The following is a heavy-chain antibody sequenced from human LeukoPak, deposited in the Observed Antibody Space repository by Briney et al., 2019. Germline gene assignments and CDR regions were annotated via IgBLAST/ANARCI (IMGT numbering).Heavy chain of an antibody. J-gene: IGHJ3*02. Sequence: ASVKVSCKASGYTFTSYYMHWVRQAPGQGLEWMGIINPSSGSTSYAQRFQGRVTMTRDTSTSTVYMELSSLRSEDTAVYYCAREGYTMIVLGTNAGFAFDILGQGTMVTVSS. D-gene: IGHD3-22*01. V-gene: IGHV1-46*01. CDR3: AREGYTMIVLGTNAGFAFDI. CDR2: INPSSGST. CDR1: GYTFTSYY.